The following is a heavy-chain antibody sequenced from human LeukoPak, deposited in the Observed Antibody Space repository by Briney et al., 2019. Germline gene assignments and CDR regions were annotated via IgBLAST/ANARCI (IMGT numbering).Heavy chain of an antibody. CDR1: GFTFCNYD. CDR3: ARGRTPHWYFDL. CDR2: INTSGDP. J-gene: IGHJ2*01. V-gene: IGHV3-13*05. Sequence: GGTLRLSCAASGFTFCNYDMHWVGQASGKGLEWGSAINTSGDPYYPGSVKGRITTSRENAKNSLYLQRNSLRAGDTAVYYCARGRTPHWYFDLWGRGTLVTVSS.